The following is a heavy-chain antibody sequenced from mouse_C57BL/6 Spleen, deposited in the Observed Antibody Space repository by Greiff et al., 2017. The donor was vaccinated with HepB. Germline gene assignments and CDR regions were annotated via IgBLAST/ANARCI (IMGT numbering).Heavy chain of an antibody. V-gene: IGHV3-6*01. CDR3: AREWDYAMDY. CDR1: GYSITSGYY. J-gene: IGHJ4*01. CDR2: ISYDGSN. Sequence: VQLKESGPGLVKPSQSLSLTCSVTGYSITSGYYWNWIRQFPGNKLEWMGYISYDGSNNYNPSLKNRISITRDTSKNQFFLKLNSVTTEDTATYYCAREWDYAMDYWGQGTSVTVSS.